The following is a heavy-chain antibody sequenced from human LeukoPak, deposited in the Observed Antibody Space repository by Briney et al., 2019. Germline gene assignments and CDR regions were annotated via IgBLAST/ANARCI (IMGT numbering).Heavy chain of an antibody. CDR1: GYSFTSYW. D-gene: IGHD3-10*01. J-gene: IGHJ6*03. Sequence: GEPLKISCKGSGYSFTSYWIGWVRQMPGKGLEWMGIIYPGDSDTRYSPSFQGQVTISADKSISTAYLQWSSLKASDTAMYYCARLVRLDNPIPSEVGHSGEHMDVWGKGTTVTVSS. V-gene: IGHV5-51*01. CDR2: IYPGDSDT. CDR3: ARLVRLDNPIPSEVGHSGEHMDV.